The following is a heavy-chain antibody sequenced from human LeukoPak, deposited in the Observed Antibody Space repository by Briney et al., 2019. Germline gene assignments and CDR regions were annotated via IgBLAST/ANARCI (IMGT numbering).Heavy chain of an antibody. CDR3: ARDRGSGDVFDY. CDR1: GYTFTGNY. CDR2: INPNSGGT. D-gene: IGHD3-10*01. Sequence: ASVKVSCKASGYTFTGNYMHWVRQAPGQGLEWMGRINPNSGGTSYAQRLQGRVTLTRDTSITTAYMELTSLTSDDTAVYYCARDRGSGDVFDYWGQGTLVTVSS. J-gene: IGHJ4*02. V-gene: IGHV1-2*06.